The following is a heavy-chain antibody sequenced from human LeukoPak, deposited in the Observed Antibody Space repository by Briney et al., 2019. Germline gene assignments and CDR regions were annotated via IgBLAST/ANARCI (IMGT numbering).Heavy chain of an antibody. CDR2: IYSTGIT. Sequence: SETLSLTCTVSGGSISSGSYYWSWIRQPAGKGLEWIGRIYSTGITDYNPSLESRVIISVDTSKNQFSLKLSSVTAADTAVYYCARDVYSSGFDYWGQGTLVTVSS. CDR1: GGSISSGSYY. J-gene: IGHJ4*02. V-gene: IGHV4-61*02. CDR3: ARDVYSSGFDY. D-gene: IGHD6-19*01.